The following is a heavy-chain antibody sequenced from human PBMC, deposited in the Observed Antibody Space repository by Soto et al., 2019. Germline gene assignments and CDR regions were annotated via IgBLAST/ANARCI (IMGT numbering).Heavy chain of an antibody. J-gene: IGHJ4*02. CDR2: MNPTSGNT. CDR1: GYTFTSYD. CDR3: ARTPFGTGLFDY. D-gene: IGHD3-3*01. Sequence: QVQLVQSGAEVKKPGASVKVSCKASGYTFTSYDFNWVRQATGQGLEWLGWMNPTSGNTGYAQRFQGRVALTRDISINTAYMELSSLTSEDTAVYYCARTPFGTGLFDYWGQGTLVTVSS. V-gene: IGHV1-8*01.